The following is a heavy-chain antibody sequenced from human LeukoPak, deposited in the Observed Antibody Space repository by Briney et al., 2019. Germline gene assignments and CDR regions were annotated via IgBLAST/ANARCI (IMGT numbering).Heavy chain of an antibody. CDR1: GFTFSTYG. Sequence: GGSLRLSCVASGFTFSTYGMSWVRQAPGKGLEWVSAISGSGGSTYYADSVKGRFTISRDNSKNTLYLQMNSLRAEDTAIYYCAHHGGGTIRIAAFDIWGQGTMVTVSS. D-gene: IGHD3-3*01. J-gene: IGHJ3*02. CDR2: ISGSGGST. CDR3: AHHGGGTIRIAAFDI. V-gene: IGHV3-23*01.